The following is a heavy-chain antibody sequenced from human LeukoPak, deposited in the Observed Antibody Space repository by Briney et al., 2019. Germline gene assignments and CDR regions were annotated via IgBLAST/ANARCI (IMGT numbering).Heavy chain of an antibody. CDR2: XXXXSXGT. J-gene: IGHJ4*02. CDR3: VPGPGIAAVVGGGGYYFDY. D-gene: IGHD6-13*01. CDR1: GYXLTGXY. V-gene: IGHV1-2*02. Sequence: ASVKVSCKASGYXLTGXYXXXXRXXXXXXXXXXGXXXXXSXGTXXAQXFQXRVTMTRXTSISTAYMELSRLRSDDTAVYYCVPGPGIAAVVGGGGYYFDYWGQGTLVTVSS.